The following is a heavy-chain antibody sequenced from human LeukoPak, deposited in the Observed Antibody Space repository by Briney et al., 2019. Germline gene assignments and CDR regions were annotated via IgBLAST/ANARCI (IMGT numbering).Heavy chain of an antibody. D-gene: IGHD6-19*01. CDR1: GFSFSSYY. Sequence: GGSLRLSCAASGFSFSSYYMSWVRQAPGKGLEWVALINPDGSERYYVNSVKGRFTISRDNAKNSLYLQMDSLRDDDTAMYFCTRDLAAVPGPRMDVGGRGTTVTVSS. CDR3: TRDLAAVPGPRMDV. CDR2: INPDGSER. V-gene: IGHV3-7*03. J-gene: IGHJ6*02.